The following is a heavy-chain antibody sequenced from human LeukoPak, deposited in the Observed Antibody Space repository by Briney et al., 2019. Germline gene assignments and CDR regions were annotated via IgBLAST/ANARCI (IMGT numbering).Heavy chain of an antibody. CDR3: AREVGAADY. CDR2: IKQDGSEK. D-gene: IGHD1-26*01. J-gene: IGHJ4*02. CDR1: GFTFSSFV. V-gene: IGHV3-7*01. Sequence: GGSLRLSCTTSGFTFSSFVMHWVRQAPGKGLEWVANIKQDGSEKYYVDSVKGRFTISRDNAKNSLYLQMNSLRAEDTAVYYCAREVGAADYWGQGTLVTVSS.